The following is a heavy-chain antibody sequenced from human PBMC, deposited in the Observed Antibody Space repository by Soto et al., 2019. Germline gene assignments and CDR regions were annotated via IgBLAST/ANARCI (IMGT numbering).Heavy chain of an antibody. V-gene: IGHV4-4*02. Sequence: SETLSLTCAVSSGSISSSNWWSWVRQPPGKGLEWIGEIYHSGSTNYNPSLKSRDTISVDKSKNQFSLKLSSVTAADTAVYYCARGTIAARPSNYYYYYMDVWGKGTTVTVSS. CDR1: SGSISSSNW. J-gene: IGHJ6*03. CDR2: IYHSGST. CDR3: ARGTIAARPSNYYYYYMDV. D-gene: IGHD6-6*01.